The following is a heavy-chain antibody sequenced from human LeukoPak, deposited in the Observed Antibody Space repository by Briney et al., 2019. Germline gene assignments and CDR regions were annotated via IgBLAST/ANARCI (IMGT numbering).Heavy chain of an antibody. CDR2: IYTSGST. CDR1: GGSISSGSYD. J-gene: IGHJ6*02. V-gene: IGHV4-61*02. D-gene: IGHD3-22*01. Sequence: SQTLSLTCTVSGGSISSGSYDWSWIRQPAGKGLEWIRRIYTSGSTNYNPSLKSRVTISVDTSKNQFSLKLSSVTAADTAVYYCARADSSGYLNYGMDVWGQGTTVTVSS. CDR3: ARADSSGYLNYGMDV.